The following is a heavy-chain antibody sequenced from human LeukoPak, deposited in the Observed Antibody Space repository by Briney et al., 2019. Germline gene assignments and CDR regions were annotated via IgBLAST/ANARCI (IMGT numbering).Heavy chain of an antibody. CDR2: INHSGST. CDR1: GGSFSGYY. CDR3: AGRKLPRPYYFDY. J-gene: IGHJ4*02. D-gene: IGHD1-26*01. V-gene: IGHV4-34*01. Sequence: SETLSLTCAVYGGSFSGYYWSWIRQPPGKGLEWIGEINHSGSTNYNPSLKSRVAISVDTSKNQFSLKLSSVTAADTAVYYCAGRKLPRPYYFDYWGQGTLVTVSS.